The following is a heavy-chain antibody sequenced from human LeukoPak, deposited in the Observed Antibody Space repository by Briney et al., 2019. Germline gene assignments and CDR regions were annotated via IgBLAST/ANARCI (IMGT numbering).Heavy chain of an antibody. CDR1: GGSLSSYY. J-gene: IGHJ4*02. D-gene: IGHD3-22*01. CDR3: ARQYSYDRRTFDY. CDR2: IYYSGST. V-gene: IGHV4-59*08. Sequence: PSETLSLTCTGSGGSLSSYYWNWIRQPPGKGLEWIGYIYYSGSTNYNPSLKSRVTISVDKSKNQFSLNLNSATAADTAVYYCARQYSYDRRTFDYWGQGTLVTVSS.